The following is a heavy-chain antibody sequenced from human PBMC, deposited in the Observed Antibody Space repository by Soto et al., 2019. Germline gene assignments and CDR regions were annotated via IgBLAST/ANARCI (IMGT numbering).Heavy chain of an antibody. CDR2: ISYDGSNK. J-gene: IGHJ4*02. Sequence: GGSLRLSCAASGFTFSSYAMHWVRQAPGKGLEWVAVISYDGSNKYYADSVKGRFTISRDNSKNTLYLQMNSLRAEDTAVYYCAREPPRPTVVPKYYFDYWGQGTLVTVSS. D-gene: IGHD4-17*01. CDR1: GFTFSSYA. V-gene: IGHV3-30-3*01. CDR3: AREPPRPTVVPKYYFDY.